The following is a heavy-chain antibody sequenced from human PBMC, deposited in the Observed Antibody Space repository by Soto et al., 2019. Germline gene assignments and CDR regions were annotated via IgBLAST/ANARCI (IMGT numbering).Heavy chain of an antibody. J-gene: IGHJ5*02. CDR1: CYTVTSYG. CDR3: AAYDCSGGSCYYTWFDP. V-gene: IGHV1-18*01. Sequence: ASVKVSYKASCYTVTSYGISWGRQAPGQGLEWMGWISAYNGNTNYAQKLQGRVTMTADTSTSTAYMELRSLRSDDTAVYYCAAYDCSGGSCYYTWFDPWGQGTLVTVSS. D-gene: IGHD2-15*01. CDR2: ISAYNGNT.